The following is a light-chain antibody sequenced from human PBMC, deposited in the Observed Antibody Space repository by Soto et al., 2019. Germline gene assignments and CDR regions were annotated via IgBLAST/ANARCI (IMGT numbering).Light chain of an antibody. CDR1: QSVSSSY. CDR2: DAS. Sequence: EIVLTQSPATLSWSPGERATLSCGASQSVSSSYLACYQQKRGLAPRLLIYDASSRATGIPDRFSGSGSGTDFTLTISRLEPEDFAVYYCQQYGSSPRTFGQGTKLEIK. CDR3: QQYGSSPRT. J-gene: IGKJ2*01. V-gene: IGKV3D-20*01.